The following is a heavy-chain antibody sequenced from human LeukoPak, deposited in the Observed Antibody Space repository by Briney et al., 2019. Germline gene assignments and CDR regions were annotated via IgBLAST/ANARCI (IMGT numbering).Heavy chain of an antibody. J-gene: IGHJ5*02. CDR1: GYTSTGYY. V-gene: IGHV1-2*04. CDR3: ARSSQESIAAARHHSWFDP. D-gene: IGHD6-13*01. CDR2: INPNSGGT. Sequence: ASVKVSCKASGYTSTGYYMHWVRQAPGQGLEWMGWINPNSGGTNYAQKFQGWVTMTRDTSISTAYMELSRLRSDDTAVYYCARSSQESIAAARHHSWFDPWGQGTLVTVSS.